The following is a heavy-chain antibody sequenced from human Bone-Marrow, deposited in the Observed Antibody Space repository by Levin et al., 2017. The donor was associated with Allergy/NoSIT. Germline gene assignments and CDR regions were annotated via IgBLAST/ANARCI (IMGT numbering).Heavy chain of an antibody. J-gene: IGHJ6*02. V-gene: IGHV3-7*01. CDR3: GRGMSGLYIGYYYYGMDV. CDR1: GFTFSGYR. D-gene: IGHD6-19*01. Sequence: PGGSLRLSCAASGFTFSGYRKSWVRQAPGKGLEWVANIKQDGTEKYYVDSVKGRFTISRDNANNLLYLQMNSLRAEDTAVYYCGRGMSGLYIGYYYYGMDVWGQGTTVIVSS. CDR2: IKQDGTEK.